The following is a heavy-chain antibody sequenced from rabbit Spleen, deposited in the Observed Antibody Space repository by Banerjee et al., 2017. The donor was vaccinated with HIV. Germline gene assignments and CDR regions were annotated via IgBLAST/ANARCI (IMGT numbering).Heavy chain of an antibody. CDR3: ARDLTDVTRWNFGW. J-gene: IGHJ6*01. CDR1: GFSFSTKAV. CDR2: INAVTGRA. D-gene: IGHD4-1*01. Sequence: QEQLVESGGGLVQPEGSLQLSCTASGFSFSTKAVMCWVRQAPGKGLEWIACINAVTGRAVYASWAKGRFTFSKTSSTTVTLQVTCLTAADTATYFCARDLTDVTRWNFGWWGPGTLVTVS. V-gene: IGHV1S45*01.